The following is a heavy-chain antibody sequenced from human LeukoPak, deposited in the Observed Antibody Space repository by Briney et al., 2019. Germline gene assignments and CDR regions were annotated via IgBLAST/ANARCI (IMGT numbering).Heavy chain of an antibody. CDR1: GGSISSYY. CDR3: TRTYSSSSIDY. D-gene: IGHD6-6*01. CDR2: IYYSGST. J-gene: IGHJ4*02. V-gene: IGHV4-59*01. Sequence: PSETLSLTCTVSGGSISSYYWSWIRQIPGKGLGWIGDIYYSGSTNYNPSLKSRVTMSIDTSKNQFSLKLSSVTAADTAVYYCTRTYSSSSIDYWGQGALVTVSS.